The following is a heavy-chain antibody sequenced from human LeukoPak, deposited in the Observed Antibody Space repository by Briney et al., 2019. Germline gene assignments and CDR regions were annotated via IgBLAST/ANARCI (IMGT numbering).Heavy chain of an antibody. D-gene: IGHD2-15*01. CDR2: LDDSGNT. Sequence: PSENLSLTCSVSSGSVRSNYYSWAWIRQAPGKGLEWVGGLDDSGNTYYNPSLKSRLTMSVDTSKNHFSLNLKSVAAADTSVYYCARRLRIGAAEWFDPWGQGIMVTVSS. V-gene: IGHV4-39*02. CDR1: SGSVRSNYYS. CDR3: ARRLRIGAAEWFDP. J-gene: IGHJ5*02.